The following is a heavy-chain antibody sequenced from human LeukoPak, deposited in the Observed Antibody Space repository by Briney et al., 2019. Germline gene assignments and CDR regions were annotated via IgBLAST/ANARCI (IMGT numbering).Heavy chain of an antibody. CDR1: GGTFSSYA. Sequence: SVKVSCKASGGTFSSYAISWVRQAPGQGLEWMGRIIPILGIANYAQKFQGRVTFTRDTSISTAYMELSSLRSEDTAVYFCARATVVAGYCTTTRCYKPFDIWGQGTMVTVSS. J-gene: IGHJ3*02. V-gene: IGHV1-69*04. CDR3: ARATVVAGYCTTTRCYKPFDI. D-gene: IGHD2-2*02. CDR2: IIPILGIA.